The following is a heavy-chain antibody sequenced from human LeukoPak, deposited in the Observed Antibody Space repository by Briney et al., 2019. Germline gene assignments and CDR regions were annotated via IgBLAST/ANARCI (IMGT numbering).Heavy chain of an antibody. J-gene: IGHJ4*02. Sequence: GGSLRLSCAASGFTFSSYEMNWVRQAPGKGLEWVSYISSSGSTIYYADSVKGRFTISRDNAKNSLYLQMDSLRAEDTAVYYCARGRTYYYDSSGYWKYWGQGTLVTVSS. D-gene: IGHD3-22*01. CDR1: GFTFSSYE. CDR3: ARGRTYYYDSSGYWKY. CDR2: ISSSGSTI. V-gene: IGHV3-48*03.